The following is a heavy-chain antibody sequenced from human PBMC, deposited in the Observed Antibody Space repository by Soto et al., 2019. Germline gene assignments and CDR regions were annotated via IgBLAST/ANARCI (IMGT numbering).Heavy chain of an antibody. CDR2: IYPGDSDT. CDR3: ARGTDYDGGSNFDY. Sequence: GESLKISCKGSGCSFTSYWIGWVRQMPGKGLEWMGIIYPGDSDTRYSPSFQGRVTITADESTSTAYMELRSLRSDDTAVYYCARGTDYDGGSNFDYWGQGTLVTVSS. CDR1: GCSFTSYW. J-gene: IGHJ4*02. D-gene: IGHD3-16*01. V-gene: IGHV5-51*01.